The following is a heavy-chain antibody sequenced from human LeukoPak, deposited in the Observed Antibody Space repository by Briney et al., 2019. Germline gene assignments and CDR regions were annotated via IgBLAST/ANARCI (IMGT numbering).Heavy chain of an antibody. Sequence: GGSLRLSCAASGFTFSTYSMNWVRQAPGKGLEWVSSISSSNTYIYYADSVKGRSTISRDNAKNSLYLQMNSLRAEDTAVYYCARPLDYYGTTPDYWGQGTLVTVSS. CDR1: GFTFSTYS. D-gene: IGHD3-10*01. J-gene: IGHJ4*02. V-gene: IGHV3-21*01. CDR2: ISSSNTYI. CDR3: ARPLDYYGTTPDY.